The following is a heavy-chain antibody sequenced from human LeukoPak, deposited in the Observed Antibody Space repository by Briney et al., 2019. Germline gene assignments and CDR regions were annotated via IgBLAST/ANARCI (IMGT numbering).Heavy chain of an antibody. Sequence: GRSLRLSCAASGFTFGDYAMHWVRQAPGKGLEWVSGISWNSDSIGYADSVKGRFTISRDNSKNTLYLQMNSLRAGDTAFYYCATPLTGLHYWGQGTLVTVSS. CDR2: ISWNSDSI. D-gene: IGHD1-14*01. CDR3: ATPLTGLHY. V-gene: IGHV3-9*01. CDR1: GFTFGDYA. J-gene: IGHJ4*02.